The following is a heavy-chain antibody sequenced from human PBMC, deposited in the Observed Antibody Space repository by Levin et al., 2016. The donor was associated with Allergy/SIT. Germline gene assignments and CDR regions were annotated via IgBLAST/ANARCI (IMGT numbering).Heavy chain of an antibody. CDR2: IKQDGSEK. Sequence: GESLKISCAASGFTFSSYWMSWVRQAPGKGLEWVANIKQDGSEKYYVDSVKGRFTISRDNAKNSLYLQMNSLRAEDTAVYYCARTTGTTSPYMDVWGKGTTVTVSS. D-gene: IGHD1-1*01. CDR1: GFTFSSYW. CDR3: ARTTGTTSPYMDV. J-gene: IGHJ6*03. V-gene: IGHV3-7*01.